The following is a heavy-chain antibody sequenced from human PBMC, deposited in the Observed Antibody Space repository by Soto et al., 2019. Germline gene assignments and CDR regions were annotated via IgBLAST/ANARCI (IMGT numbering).Heavy chain of an antibody. J-gene: IGHJ6*02. D-gene: IGHD6-13*01. CDR3: ARDTGIAAAGTGYHGMDV. V-gene: IGHV1-69*01. CDR1: GGTFSSYA. Sequence: QVQLVQSGAEVKKPGSSVKVSCKASGGTFSSYAISCVRQAPGQGLEWMGGIIPIFGTANYAQKFQGRVTITADESTSTAYMELSSLRSEDTAVYYCARDTGIAAAGTGYHGMDVWGQGTTVTVSS. CDR2: IIPIFGTA.